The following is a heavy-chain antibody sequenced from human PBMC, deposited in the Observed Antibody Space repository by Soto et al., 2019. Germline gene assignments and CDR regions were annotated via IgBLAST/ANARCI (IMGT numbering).Heavy chain of an antibody. J-gene: IGHJ6*02. CDR2: MSTGGGST. CDR3: AKGSYGSGTDYFYGMDV. V-gene: IGHV3-23*01. Sequence: GGSLRLSCAASGFSFSSYAMSWVRQAPGKGLEWVSCMSTGGGSTFHADSVKGRFTISRDNSKNTLYLQMNSLRAEDTAVYYCAKGSYGSGTDYFYGMDVRGQGTTVTVSS. CDR1: GFSFSSYA. D-gene: IGHD3-10*01.